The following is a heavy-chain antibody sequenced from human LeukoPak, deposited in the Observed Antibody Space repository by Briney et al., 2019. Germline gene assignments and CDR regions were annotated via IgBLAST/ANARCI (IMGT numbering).Heavy chain of an antibody. Sequence: SETLSLTCTVSGGSISSYYWSWIRQPAGKGLEWIGRIYTSGSTNYNPSLKSRVTISVDTSKNQFSLKLSSVTVADTAVYYCARPAADGTPAWYFDLWGRGTLVTVSS. V-gene: IGHV4-4*07. J-gene: IGHJ2*01. D-gene: IGHD6-13*01. CDR3: ARPAADGTPAWYFDL. CDR2: IYTSGST. CDR1: GGSISSYY.